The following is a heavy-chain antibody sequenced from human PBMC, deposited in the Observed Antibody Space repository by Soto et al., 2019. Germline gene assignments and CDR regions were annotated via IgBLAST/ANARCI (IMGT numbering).Heavy chain of an antibody. D-gene: IGHD3-22*01. CDR3: ARGSLVHYDSSPAGFDY. CDR2: IWYDGSNK. J-gene: IGHJ4*02. V-gene: IGHV3-33*01. Sequence: QVQLVESGGGVVQPGRSLRLSCAASGFTFSSYGMHWVRQAPGKGLEWVAVIWYDGSNKYYADSVKGRFTISRDNSKNLXYLQMNRLRAEDTAVYYCARGSLVHYDSSPAGFDYWGQGTLVTVSS. CDR1: GFTFSSYG.